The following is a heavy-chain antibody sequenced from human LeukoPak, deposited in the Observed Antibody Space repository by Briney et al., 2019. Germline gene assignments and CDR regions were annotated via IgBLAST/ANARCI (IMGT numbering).Heavy chain of an antibody. CDR3: ASAVTWVFDY. V-gene: IGHV1-46*01. CDR1: GYTFTNYY. Sequence: ASVKVSCKASGYTFTNYYMHWVRQAPGQGLEWMGIINPSGGSTSYAQKFQGRVTMTRDTSTSTLYMELSSLRSEDTAVYYCASAVTWVFDYWGRGTLVTVSS. J-gene: IGHJ4*02. D-gene: IGHD4-17*01. CDR2: INPSGGST.